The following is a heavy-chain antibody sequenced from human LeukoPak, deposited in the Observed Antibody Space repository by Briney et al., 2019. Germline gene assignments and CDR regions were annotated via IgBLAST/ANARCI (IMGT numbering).Heavy chain of an antibody. J-gene: IGHJ6*03. CDR3: ARIIPSYYDFSYYYMGV. D-gene: IGHD3-3*01. CDR1: GGSISSYY. V-gene: IGHV4-59*01. Sequence: SETLSLTCTVSGGSISSYYWSWIRQPPGKGLEWIGYIYYSGSTNYNPSLKSRVTISVDTSKNQFSLKLSSVTAADTAVYYCARIIPSYYDFSYYYMGVWGKGTTVTVSS. CDR2: IYYSGST.